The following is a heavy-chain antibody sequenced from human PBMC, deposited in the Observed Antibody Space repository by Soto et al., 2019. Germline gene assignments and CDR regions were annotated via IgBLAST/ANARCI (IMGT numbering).Heavy chain of an antibody. V-gene: IGHV4-34*01. CDR3: ARVKTWQNYHYYGMDV. D-gene: IGHD5-12*01. J-gene: IGHJ6*02. CDR2: INHSGST. Sequence: QVQLQQWGAGLLKPSETLSLTCAVYGGSFSGYYWSWIRQPPGKGLEWIGEINHSGSTNYNPSLKSRATISXXTXKXXCDTKLRSWTAADTAVYYCARVKTWQNYHYYGMDVWGQGTTVTVSS. CDR1: GGSFSGYY.